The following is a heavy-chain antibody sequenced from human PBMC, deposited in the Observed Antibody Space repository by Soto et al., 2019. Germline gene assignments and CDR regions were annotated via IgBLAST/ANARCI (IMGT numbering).Heavy chain of an antibody. CDR3: AKGSIVVLPTATYDS. V-gene: IGHV3-23*01. CDR1: GFTFSTYA. Sequence: PGGSLRLSCAASGFTFSTYAMSWVRQAPGKGLEWVSAIGAGGSSTYYADSVKGRFTISRDNSKNTLYLQMSSLRAEDTAIYYCAKGSIVVLPTATYDSWGQGTLVTVSS. J-gene: IGHJ4*02. D-gene: IGHD2-2*01. CDR2: IGAGGSST.